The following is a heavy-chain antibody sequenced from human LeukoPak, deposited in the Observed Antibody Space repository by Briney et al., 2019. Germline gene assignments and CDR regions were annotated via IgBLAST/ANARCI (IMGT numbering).Heavy chain of an antibody. CDR1: GFTFSTYA. Sequence: GGSLRLSCAASGFTFSTYAMNWVRQAPGKGLEWVSAMSSSGGSTYYADSVKGRFTISRDNAKNSLYLQMNSLRAEDTAVYYCARGRDGSQSPIDDWGQGTLVTVSS. V-gene: IGHV3-23*01. J-gene: IGHJ4*02. D-gene: IGHD5-24*01. CDR3: ARGRDGSQSPIDD. CDR2: MSSSGGST.